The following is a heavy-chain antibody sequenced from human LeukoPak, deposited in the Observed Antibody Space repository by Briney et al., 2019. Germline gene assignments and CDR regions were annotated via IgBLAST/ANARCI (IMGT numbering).Heavy chain of an antibody. D-gene: IGHD6-13*01. J-gene: IGHJ3*02. CDR3: AREEIAAAGMLI. Sequence: SETLSLTCTVSGGSISSGGYYWSWIRQHPGKGLEWIGYIYYSGSTNYNPSLKSRVTISVDTSKNQFSLKLSSVTAADTAVYYCAREEIAAAGMLIWGQGTMVTVSS. CDR1: GGSISSGGYY. V-gene: IGHV4-61*08. CDR2: IYYSGST.